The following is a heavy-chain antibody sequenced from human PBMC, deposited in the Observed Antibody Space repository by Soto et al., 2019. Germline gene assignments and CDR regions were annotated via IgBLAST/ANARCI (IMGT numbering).Heavy chain of an antibody. Sequence: PSETLSLTCTVSGGSISSYFWSWIRQPPGKGLEWIGYIYYSGTTNYNPSHKSRVTITIDTSKNQFSLKLSSVTAADTAVYYCARRAVVAATTYYYYGMDVWGQGTTVT. D-gene: IGHD2-15*01. J-gene: IGHJ6*02. CDR2: IYYSGTT. CDR3: ARRAVVAATTYYYYGMDV. CDR1: GGSISSYF. V-gene: IGHV4-59*08.